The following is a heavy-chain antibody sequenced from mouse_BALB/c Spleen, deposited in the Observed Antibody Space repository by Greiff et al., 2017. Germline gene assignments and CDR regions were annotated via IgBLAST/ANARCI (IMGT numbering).Heavy chain of an antibody. CDR1: GFSLTGYG. CDR3: ARDLKGWLLRGAMDY. V-gene: IGHV2-6-7*01. D-gene: IGHD2-3*01. Sequence: QVQLKESGPGLVAPSQSLSITCTVSGFSLTGYGVNWVRQPPGKGLEWLGMIWGDGSTDYNSALKSRLSISKDNSKSQVFLKMNSLQTDDTARYYCARDLKGWLLRGAMDYWGQGTSVTVSS. CDR2: IWGDGST. J-gene: IGHJ4*01.